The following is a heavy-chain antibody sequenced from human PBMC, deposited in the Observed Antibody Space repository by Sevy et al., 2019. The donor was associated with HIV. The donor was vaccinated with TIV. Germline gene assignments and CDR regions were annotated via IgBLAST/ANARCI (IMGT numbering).Heavy chain of an antibody. J-gene: IGHJ6*02. CDR3: ARENRHCTNGVCYGYYGMDV. D-gene: IGHD2-8*01. CDR2: ISLSGSTI. V-gene: IGHV3-11*01. Sequence: GGSLRLSCAASGFTFSNYFMSWIRQAPGKGLEWISYISLSGSTIYYADSVKGRFTISRDNAENSLYLQMHSLRAEDTAVYYCARENRHCTNGVCYGYYGMDVWGQGTTVTVSS. CDR1: GFTFSNYF.